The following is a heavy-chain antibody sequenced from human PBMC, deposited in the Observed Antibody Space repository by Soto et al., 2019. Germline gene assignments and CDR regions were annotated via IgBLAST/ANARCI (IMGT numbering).Heavy chain of an antibody. CDR3: AKTYVYDYGDYDY. CDR2: ISGSGGST. CDR1: GFTFSSYS. D-gene: IGHD4-17*01. J-gene: IGHJ4*02. V-gene: IGHV3-23*01. Sequence: GGSLRLSCAASGFTFSSYSMSWVRQAPGKGLEWVSAISGSGGSTYYADSVKGRFTISRENSKNTLYLQMNSLRAEDTAVYYCAKTYVYDYGDYDYWGQGTLVTVSS.